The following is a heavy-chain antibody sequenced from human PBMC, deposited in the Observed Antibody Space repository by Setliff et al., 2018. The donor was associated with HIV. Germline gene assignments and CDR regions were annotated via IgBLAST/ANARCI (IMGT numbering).Heavy chain of an antibody. CDR3: TRDGGGDYGVYAPDY. D-gene: IGHD4-17*01. V-gene: IGHV3-49*03. J-gene: IGHJ4*02. CDR2: IRSKAYGGTT. Sequence: QPGGSLRLSCTASGFTFGDYAMSWFRQAPGKGLEWVGFIRSKAYGGTTEYAASVKGRFTISRDDSKSIAYLQMNSLKTEDTAVYFCTRDGGGDYGVYAPDYWGQGTLVTVSS. CDR1: GFTFGDYA.